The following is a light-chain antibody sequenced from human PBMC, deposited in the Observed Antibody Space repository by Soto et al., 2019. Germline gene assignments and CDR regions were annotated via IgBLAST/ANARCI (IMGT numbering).Light chain of an antibody. CDR1: QSVSSY. J-gene: IGKJ2*01. V-gene: IGKV3-11*01. CDR2: DAS. CDR3: QQWGT. Sequence: EIVLTQSPATLSLSPGERATLSCRASQSVSSYLAWYQQKPGQAPRLLIYDASNRATGIPARFSGSGSGTDFTLTISSLEPEDFAVYYCQQWGTFGQWTKLQIK.